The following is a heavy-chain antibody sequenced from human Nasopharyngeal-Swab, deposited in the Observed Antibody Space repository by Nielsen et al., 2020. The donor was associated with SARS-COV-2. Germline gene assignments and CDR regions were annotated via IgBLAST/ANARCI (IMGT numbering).Heavy chain of an antibody. Sequence: ASVKVSCKPSGYTFTDYYIQWVRQAPGQGLEWMGRIHPNSGATKYAQRFQGRVTMTSDTSISTAYMDLSSLTSDDTALYYCAREHPTTRASDYWGQGTLVPVSS. D-gene: IGHD4-11*01. J-gene: IGHJ4*02. V-gene: IGHV1-2*06. CDR2: IHPNSGAT. CDR3: AREHPTTRASDY. CDR1: GYTFTDYY.